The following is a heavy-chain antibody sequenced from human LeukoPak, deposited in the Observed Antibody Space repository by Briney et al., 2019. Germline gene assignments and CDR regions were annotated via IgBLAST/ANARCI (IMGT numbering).Heavy chain of an antibody. CDR1: GGSISSSSYY. CDR3: ARGGTDWY. J-gene: IGHJ4*02. CDR2: IYYSGST. V-gene: IGHV4-39*07. Sequence: SETLSLTCTVSGGSISSSSYYWGWIRQPPGKGLEWIGSIYYSGSTYYNPSLKSRVTISVDTSKNQFSLKLSSVTAADTAVYYCARGGTDWYWGQGTLVTVSS. D-gene: IGHD3-9*01.